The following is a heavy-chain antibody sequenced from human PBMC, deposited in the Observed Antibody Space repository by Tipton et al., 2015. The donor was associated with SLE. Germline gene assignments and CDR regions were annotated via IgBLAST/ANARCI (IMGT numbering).Heavy chain of an antibody. CDR1: GFTVSSNY. Sequence: SLRLSCAASGFTVSSNYMSWVRQAPGKGLEWVSVIYSGGSTYYADSVKGRFTISRDNSKNTLYLQMNSLRAEDTAVYYCANLRGYSSGWDAFDIWGQGTMVTVSS. CDR3: ANLRGYSSGWDAFDI. D-gene: IGHD6-19*01. J-gene: IGHJ3*02. V-gene: IGHV3-53*01. CDR2: IYSGGST.